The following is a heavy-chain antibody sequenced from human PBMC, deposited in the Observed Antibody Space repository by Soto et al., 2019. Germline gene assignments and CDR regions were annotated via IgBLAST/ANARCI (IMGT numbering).Heavy chain of an antibody. CDR3: ARDLGYYDSSGYCDY. CDR1: GFTFSDYY. D-gene: IGHD3-22*01. J-gene: IGHJ4*02. V-gene: IGHV3-11*01. CDR2: ISSSGSII. Sequence: GGSLRLSCAASGFTFSDYYMSWIRQAPGKGLEWVSYISSSGSIIYYADSVKGRFTISRDNAKNSLYLQMNSLRAEDAAVYYCARDLGYYDSSGYCDYWGQGNLVTVFS.